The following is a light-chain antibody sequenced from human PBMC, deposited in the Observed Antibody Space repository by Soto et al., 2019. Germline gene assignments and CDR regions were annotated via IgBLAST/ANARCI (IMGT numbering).Light chain of an antibody. V-gene: IGKV3-20*01. CDR1: QSVSNY. J-gene: IGKJ1*01. Sequence: ENRLTQSPGTLSLTTGERATLSCRASQSVSNYLAWYQRKPGQAPRLLIYGASSRATGIPDRFSGSGSGTDFTLTISRLEPEDFAVYYCHQYGGSPQTFGQGTKVDIK. CDR3: HQYGGSPQT. CDR2: GAS.